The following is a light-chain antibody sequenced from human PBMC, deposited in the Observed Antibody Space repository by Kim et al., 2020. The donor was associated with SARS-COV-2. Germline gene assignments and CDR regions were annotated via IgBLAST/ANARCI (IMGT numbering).Light chain of an antibody. J-gene: IGKJ2*01. V-gene: IGKV3-15*01. CDR1: QSVSSN. CDR2: GAS. Sequence: EIVMTQSPATLSVSPGERATLSCRASQSVSSNLAWYQQKPGQAPRLLIYGASTRATGIPARFSGSGSGTEFPLTISSLQSEDFAVYYWQQYNYGPSYTFGQGTKLDI. CDR3: QQYNYGPSYT.